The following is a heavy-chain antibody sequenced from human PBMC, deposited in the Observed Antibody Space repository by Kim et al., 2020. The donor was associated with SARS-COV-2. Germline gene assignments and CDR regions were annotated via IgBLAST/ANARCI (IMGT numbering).Heavy chain of an antibody. CDR1: GYSFTSYW. CDR3: ARSVHGSGWYLFFDY. Sequence: GESLKISCKGSGYSFTSYWIGWVRQMPGKGLEWMGIIYPGASDTTYSPSFQGQVTISADKSISTAYLQWSSLKASDTAMYYCARSVHGSGWYLFFDYWGQGSLVDVSS. CDR2: IYPGASDT. V-gene: IGHV5-51*01. J-gene: IGHJ4*02. D-gene: IGHD6-19*01.